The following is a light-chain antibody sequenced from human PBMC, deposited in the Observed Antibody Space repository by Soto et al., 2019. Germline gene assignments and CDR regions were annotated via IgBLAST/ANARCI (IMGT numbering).Light chain of an antibody. CDR3: HQYGNAPWT. V-gene: IGKV3-20*01. Sequence: EILLTQSPATLSSSPGDRATLTCRASQSISSNYVAWYQQKPGQAPKLLIHGASSRATGIPDRFSGSGSGTDFALTLSRLEAEDFAVYYCHQYGNAPWTFGQGTKVDIK. J-gene: IGKJ1*01. CDR1: QSISSNY. CDR2: GAS.